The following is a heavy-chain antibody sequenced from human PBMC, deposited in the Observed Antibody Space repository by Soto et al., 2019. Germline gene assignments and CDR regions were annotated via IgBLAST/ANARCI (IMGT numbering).Heavy chain of an antibody. CDR3: AERPEILTGHWDY. CDR1: GGSISSSSYY. D-gene: IGHD3-9*01. Sequence: SETLSLTCTVSGGSISSSSYYWGWIRQPPGKGLEWIGSIYYSGSTYYNPSLKSRVTISVDTSKNQFSLKLSSVTAADTAVYYCAERPEILTGHWDYWGQGTLVTVSS. J-gene: IGHJ4*02. CDR2: IYYSGST. V-gene: IGHV4-39*01.